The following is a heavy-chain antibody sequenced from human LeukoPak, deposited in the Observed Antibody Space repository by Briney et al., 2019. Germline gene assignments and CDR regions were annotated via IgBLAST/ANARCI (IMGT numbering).Heavy chain of an antibody. CDR3: ARDRWVAVAGTPDY. D-gene: IGHD6-19*01. V-gene: IGHV1-18*01. Sequence: ASVKVSCKASGYTFTSYGISWVRQAPGQGLEWMGWISAYNGNTNYAQKLQGRVTMTTDTSTSTAYMELRSLRSDDTAVYYCARDRWVAVAGTPDYWGQGTLVTVSS. CDR1: GYTFTSYG. CDR2: ISAYNGNT. J-gene: IGHJ4*02.